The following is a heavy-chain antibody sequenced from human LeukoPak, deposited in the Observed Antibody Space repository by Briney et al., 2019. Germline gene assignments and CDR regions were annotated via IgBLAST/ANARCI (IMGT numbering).Heavy chain of an antibody. D-gene: IGHD3-22*01. V-gene: IGHV3-64*01. J-gene: IGHJ4*02. CDR1: GFTFTNYA. CDR3: ARGSRNPYDGSGYYHY. CDR2: MSSNGDRT. Sequence: PGGSLRLSCAASGFTFTNYAMHWVRQAPGKGLEYVSAMSSNGDRTYYANSVKGRFTISRDNSKNTLYLQMGSLRAEDMAVYYCARGSRNPYDGSGYYHYWGQGTLVTVSS.